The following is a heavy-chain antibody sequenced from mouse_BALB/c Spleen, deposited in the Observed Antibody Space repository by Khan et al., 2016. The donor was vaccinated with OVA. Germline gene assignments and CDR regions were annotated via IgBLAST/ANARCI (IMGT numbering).Heavy chain of an antibody. D-gene: IGHD1-1*01. Sequence: EVQLQESGPGLVKPSQSLSLTCTVTGYSITSDYAWNWIRQFPGNKLEWMGYISYSGRTSYNPYLKSRISITRDPSKNQFFLQLKSVTTEDTATYYGARSVTSTTVVATDFDYWGQGTTLTVSS. CDR1: GYSITSDYA. CDR2: ISYSGRT. J-gene: IGHJ2*01. CDR3: ARSVTSTTVVATDFDY. V-gene: IGHV3-2*02.